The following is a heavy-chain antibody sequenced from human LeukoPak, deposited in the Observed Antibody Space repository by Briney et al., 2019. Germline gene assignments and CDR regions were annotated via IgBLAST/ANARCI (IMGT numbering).Heavy chain of an antibody. D-gene: IGHD2-2*02. J-gene: IGHJ4*02. CDR3: ARGGRRSGYTESDY. CDR1: GYTFNNYG. Sequence: ASVTVSCKTSGYTFNNYGITWVRQAPGQGPEWMGWISGYDGDTTFAQKFQGRVAMSTDTSTTTAYMEVRSLRSDDSALYFCARGGRRSGYTESDYWGQGTLVTVSS. V-gene: IGHV1-18*01. CDR2: ISGYDGDT.